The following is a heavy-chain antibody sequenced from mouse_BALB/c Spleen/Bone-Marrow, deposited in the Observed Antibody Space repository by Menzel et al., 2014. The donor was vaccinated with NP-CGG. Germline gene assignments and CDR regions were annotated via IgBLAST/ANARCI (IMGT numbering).Heavy chain of an antibody. V-gene: IGHV3-6*02. Sequence: VQLQQSGPGLVKPSQSLSLTCSVTGYSITSGYYWNWIRQFPGNTLEWMGYISYDGSNNYNPSLKNRISITRDTSKNQFLLKLNSVTTEDTATYYCAMRLLTSWGQGTLVTVSA. J-gene: IGHJ3*01. CDR3: AMRLLTS. CDR2: ISYDGSN. D-gene: IGHD2-3*01. CDR1: GYSITSGYY.